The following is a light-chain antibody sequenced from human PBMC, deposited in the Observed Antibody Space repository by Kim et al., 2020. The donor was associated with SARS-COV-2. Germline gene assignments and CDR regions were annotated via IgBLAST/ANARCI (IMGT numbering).Light chain of an antibody. Sequence: ASVGDRVTITCRASQGISSYLAWYQQKPGKAPNLLIYAASTLQSGVPSRFSGSGSGADFTLTISCLQSEDFATYYCQQYYTYPRTFGQGTKVDIK. J-gene: IGKJ1*01. CDR1: QGISSY. V-gene: IGKV1-8*01. CDR2: AAS. CDR3: QQYYTYPRT.